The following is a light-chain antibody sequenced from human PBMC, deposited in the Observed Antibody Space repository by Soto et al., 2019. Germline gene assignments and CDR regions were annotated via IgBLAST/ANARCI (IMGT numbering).Light chain of an antibody. J-gene: IGLJ1*01. CDR1: SSDVGGYNY. CDR3: SSYTSSISYV. CDR2: DVS. V-gene: IGLV2-14*03. Sequence: QSVLTQPASVSGSPGQSITISCTGTSSDVGGYNYVSWYQRHPGEAPKLIIYDVSNRPSGVSDRFSGSKSGNTASLTISGLQAEDEADYYCSSYTSSISYVFGTGTKVTGL.